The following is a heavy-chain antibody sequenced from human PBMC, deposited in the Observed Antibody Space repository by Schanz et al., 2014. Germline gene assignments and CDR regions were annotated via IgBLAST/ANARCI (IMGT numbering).Heavy chain of an antibody. J-gene: IGHJ4*02. Sequence: EGQLAESGGGLVQPGGSLRLSCAVSGFTFSSYAMHWVRQAPGKGLEWVSAISGSGGSTYYADSVKGRFTISRDNSKNTLYLQMNSLRAEDTAVYYCAKDPSHGGYDYYFDYWGQGTLVTVSS. CDR1: GFTFSSYA. CDR2: ISGSGGST. V-gene: IGHV3-23*04. D-gene: IGHD5-12*01. CDR3: AKDPSHGGYDYYFDY.